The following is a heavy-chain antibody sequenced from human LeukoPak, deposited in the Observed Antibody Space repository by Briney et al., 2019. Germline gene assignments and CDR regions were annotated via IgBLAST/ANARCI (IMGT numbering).Heavy chain of an antibody. J-gene: IGHJ5*02. V-gene: IGHV3-7*05. D-gene: IGHD3-10*01. Sequence: PGGSLRLSCAASGFTFSSNSMSWVRQAPGKGLEWVASIEHDGSDKYYVDSVKGRFTISRDNAKNSLYLQINSLRAEDTAVYYCARDRDFGSGVDPWGQGTLVTVSS. CDR1: GFTFSSNS. CDR2: IEHDGSDK. CDR3: ARDRDFGSGVDP.